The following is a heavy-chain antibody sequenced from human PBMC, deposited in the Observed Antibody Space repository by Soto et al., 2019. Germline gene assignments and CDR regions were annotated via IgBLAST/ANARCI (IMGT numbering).Heavy chain of an antibody. CDR1: GFSFNNYA. D-gene: IGHD2-2*01. J-gene: IGHJ4*02. CDR2: ISDSGST. Sequence: EVQLLESGGGLVQPGGSLRLSCAASGFSFNNYAMNWVRQAPGQGLEWVSTISDSGSTYYADSVKGRFTISRDNSKNTLYLQMKSLRAEDTAVYFCAKDVAGHYCTPTSCLYFFHSWGRGTLVTGSS. V-gene: IGHV3-23*01. CDR3: AKDVAGHYCTPTSCLYFFHS.